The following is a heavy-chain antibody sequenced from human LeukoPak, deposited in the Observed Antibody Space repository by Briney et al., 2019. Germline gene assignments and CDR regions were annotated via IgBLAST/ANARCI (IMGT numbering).Heavy chain of an antibody. CDR1: GFTFSSYW. CDR2: IKQDGSEK. J-gene: IGHJ4*02. Sequence: GGSLRLSCADSGFTFSSYWMSWVRQAPGKGLEWVANIKQDGSEKYYVDSVKGRFTISRDNAKNSLYLQMNSLRAEDTAVYYCARDGGEPYPRWGQGTLVTVSS. CDR3: ARDGGEPYPR. D-gene: IGHD1-26*01. V-gene: IGHV3-7*01.